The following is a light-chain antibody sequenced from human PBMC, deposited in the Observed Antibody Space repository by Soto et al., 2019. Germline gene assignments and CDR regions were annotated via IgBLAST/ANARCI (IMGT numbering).Light chain of an antibody. J-gene: IGLJ1*01. CDR1: SSNIGANA. V-gene: IGLV1-44*01. CDR3: ATWDDSLKGYV. CDR2: TDN. Sequence: QAVVTQPPSASGTPGQRVTISCSGSSSNIGANAVHWYQHLPGTAPKLLIYTDNQRPSGVPGRFSGSRSGTSASLAISGLQSEDEADYYCATWDDSLKGYVFGTGTKLTVL.